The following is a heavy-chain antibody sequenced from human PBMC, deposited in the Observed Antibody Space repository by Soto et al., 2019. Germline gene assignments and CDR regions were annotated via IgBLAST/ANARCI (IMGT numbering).Heavy chain of an antibody. CDR1: GDSINTDYY. Sequence: SETLSLTCTVSGDSINTDYYWSWIRQPPGKGLEWIGHIYYSGSTYYNPSLKSRVTISVDTSKNQFSLKLSSVTAADTAVYYCARQPKSITMIVVVITHYYYYGMDVWGQGTTVTVSS. CDR3: ARQPKSITMIVVVITHYYYYGMDV. V-gene: IGHV4-39*01. D-gene: IGHD3-22*01. CDR2: IYYSGST. J-gene: IGHJ6*02.